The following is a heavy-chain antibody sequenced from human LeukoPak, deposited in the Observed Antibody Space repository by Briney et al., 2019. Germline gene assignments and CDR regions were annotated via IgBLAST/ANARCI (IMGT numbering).Heavy chain of an antibody. D-gene: IGHD2-2*01. CDR2: INDESSDI. Sequence: GGSLRLSCPASGFTFSLYAMNWVRQAPGKGLEWVSYINDESSDIHYAGSVRGRFTISRDDARQTLYLQLSSLRAEDTAVYYCARDTFQPGLIDSWGQGTLVTVSS. CDR1: GFTFSLYA. CDR3: ARDTFQPGLIDS. J-gene: IGHJ4*02. V-gene: IGHV3-21*05.